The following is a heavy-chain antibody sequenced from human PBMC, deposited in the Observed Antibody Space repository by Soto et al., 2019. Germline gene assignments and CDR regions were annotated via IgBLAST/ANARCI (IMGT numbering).Heavy chain of an antibody. D-gene: IGHD3-16*02. V-gene: IGHV1-3*01. Sequence: ASVKVSCKASGYTFTSYAMHWVRQAPGQRLEWMGWINAGNGNTKYSQKFQGRVTITRDTSASTAYMELSSLRSEDTAVYYCARDLMITFGGVISPTRFDYWGQGTLVTVSS. CDR3: ARDLMITFGGVISPTRFDY. CDR2: INAGNGNT. CDR1: GYTFTSYA. J-gene: IGHJ4*02.